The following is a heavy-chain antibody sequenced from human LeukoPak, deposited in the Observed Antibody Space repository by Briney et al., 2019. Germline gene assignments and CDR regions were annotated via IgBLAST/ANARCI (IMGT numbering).Heavy chain of an antibody. CDR1: GYTFTSYD. D-gene: IGHD4-23*01. J-gene: IGHJ3*02. CDR2: INPSGSST. V-gene: IGHV1-46*03. CDR3: ARGELPHDAFDI. Sequence: ASVKVSCKASGYTFTSYDMHWVRQAPGQGLEWMGIINPSGSSTSYAQKFQGRVTMTRDTSTSTVYIELSSLRSEDTAVYYCARGELPHDAFDIWGQGTMVTVSS.